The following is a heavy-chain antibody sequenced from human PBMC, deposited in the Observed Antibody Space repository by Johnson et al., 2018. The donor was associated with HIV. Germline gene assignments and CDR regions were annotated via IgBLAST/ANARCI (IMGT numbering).Heavy chain of an antibody. V-gene: IGHV3-30*04. D-gene: IGHD1-26*01. J-gene: IGHJ3*02. CDR2: ISYDGSNK. CDR3: AKKYSGSNRDAFDI. CDR1: GFTFSSYA. Sequence: QMQLVESGGGLVQPGGSLRLSCAASGFTFSSYAMHWVRQAPGKGLEWVAVISYDGSNKYYADSVKGRFTISRDNSKNTLYLQMNSLRAEDTAVYYCAKKYSGSNRDAFDIWGQGTMVTVSS.